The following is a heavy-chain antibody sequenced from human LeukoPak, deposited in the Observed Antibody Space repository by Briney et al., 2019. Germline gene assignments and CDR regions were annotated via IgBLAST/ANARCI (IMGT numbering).Heavy chain of an antibody. CDR2: ISGSGGST. D-gene: IGHD3-9*01. J-gene: IGHJ4*02. CDR3: AKSLEGFKYYDILTGYYGGFDY. Sequence: GGSLRLSCAASGFTFSSYGMSWVRQAPGKGLEWVSAISGSGGSTYYADSVKGRFTISRDNSKNTLYLQMNSLRAEDTAVYYCAKSLEGFKYYDILTGYYGGFDYWGQGTLVTASS. V-gene: IGHV3-23*01. CDR1: GFTFSSYG.